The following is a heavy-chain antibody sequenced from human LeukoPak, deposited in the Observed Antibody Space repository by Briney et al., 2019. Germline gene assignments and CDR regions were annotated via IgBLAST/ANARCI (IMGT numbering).Heavy chain of an antibody. J-gene: IGHJ4*02. V-gene: IGHV4-61*01. CDR2: IYYSGST. CDR3: ASLKRLDELPLGY. CDR1: GGSISSGTYY. D-gene: IGHD3-16*01. Sequence: SETLSLTCTVSGGSISSGTYYWSWIRQPPGKGLEWIGYIYYSGSTNYNPSLKSRVTISVDTSKNQFSLKLSSVTDADTAVYYCASLKRLDELPLGYWGRGTLVTVSS.